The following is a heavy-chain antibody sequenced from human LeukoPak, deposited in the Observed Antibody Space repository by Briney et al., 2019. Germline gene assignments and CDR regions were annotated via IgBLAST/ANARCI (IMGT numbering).Heavy chain of an antibody. CDR2: IFSGGST. CDR3: ARDLKTSGWYGDFDY. V-gene: IGHV3-53*01. D-gene: IGHD6-19*01. Sequence: PGGSLRLSWVASGVTVSSNYMSLGRQGPGKGLELVSAIFSGGSTFYADSVTGRFTISRDNSKNTVYLEMNSLRAEDTAVYYCARDLKTSGWYGDFDYWGQGTLVTVSS. J-gene: IGHJ4*02. CDR1: GVTVSSNY.